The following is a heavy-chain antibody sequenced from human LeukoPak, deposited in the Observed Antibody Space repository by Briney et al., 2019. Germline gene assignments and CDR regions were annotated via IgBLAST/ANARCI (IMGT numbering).Heavy chain of an antibody. CDR2: ISSSSSYI. Sequence: GGSLRLSCAASGFSFSSSWMSWLRQAPGKGLEWVSSISSSSSYIYYADSVKGRFTISRDNAKNSLYLQMNSLRAEDTAVYYCAGLRSPSDYWGQGTLVTVSS. J-gene: IGHJ4*02. CDR1: GFSFSSSW. D-gene: IGHD4-17*01. CDR3: AGLRSPSDY. V-gene: IGHV3-21*01.